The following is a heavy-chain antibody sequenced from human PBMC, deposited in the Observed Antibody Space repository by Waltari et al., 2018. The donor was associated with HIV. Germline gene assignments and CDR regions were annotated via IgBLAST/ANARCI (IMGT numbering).Heavy chain of an antibody. Sequence: EVQLVTTGGRLALPGGSLRLSCTASDFNVLANSIPWVRQAPGTGLGWVSVLYIDGTSHYSDSVRGRFIVSGDKSKNTVFLQMNYLNVEDTALYFCAKGVKFYGPWGQGTQVTVSP. V-gene: IGHV3-53*05. CDR2: LYIDGTS. D-gene: IGHD2-21*01. J-gene: IGHJ5*02. CDR3: AKGVKFYGP. CDR1: DFNVLANS.